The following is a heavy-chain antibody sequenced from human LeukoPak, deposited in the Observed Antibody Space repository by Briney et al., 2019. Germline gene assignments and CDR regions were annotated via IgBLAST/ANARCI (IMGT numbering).Heavy chain of an antibody. V-gene: IGHV3-48*03. J-gene: IGHJ4*02. Sequence: PGGSLRLSCAASGFTFSSYEMHWVRQAPGKGLEWVSYISSSGSTIYYADSVKGRFTISRDNAENSLYLQMNSLRAEDTAVYYCAREAPAGYCFDSWGQGTLVTVSS. D-gene: IGHD6-13*01. CDR2: ISSSGSTI. CDR1: GFTFSSYE. CDR3: AREAPAGYCFDS.